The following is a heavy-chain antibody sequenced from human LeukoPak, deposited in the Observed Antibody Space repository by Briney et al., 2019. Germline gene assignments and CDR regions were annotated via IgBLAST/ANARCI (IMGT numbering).Heavy chain of an antibody. D-gene: IGHD5-12*01. CDR3: ARESPPRGYSGYEFDY. V-gene: IGHV3-48*01. J-gene: IGHJ4*02. Sequence: GGSLRLSCAAPGFTFSSYSMNWVRQAPGKGLEWVSYISSSSSTIYYADSVKGRFTISRDNAKNSLYLQMNSLRAEDTAVYYCARESPPRGYSGYEFDYWGQGTLVTVSS. CDR1: GFTFSSYS. CDR2: ISSSSSTI.